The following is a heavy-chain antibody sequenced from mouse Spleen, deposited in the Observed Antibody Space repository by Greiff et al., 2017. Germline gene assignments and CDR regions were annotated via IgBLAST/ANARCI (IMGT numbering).Heavy chain of an antibody. D-gene: IGHD2-2*01. J-gene: IGHJ2*01. CDR1: GYSFTGYY. Sequence: VHVKQSGPELVKPGASVKISCKASGYSFTGYYMNWVKQSPEKSLEWIGEINPSTGGTTYNQKFKAKATLTVDKSSSTAYMQLKSLTSEDSAVYYCARWGVTAYYFDYWGQGTTLTVSS. CDR2: INPSTGGT. V-gene: IGHV1-42*01. CDR3: ARWGVTAYYFDY.